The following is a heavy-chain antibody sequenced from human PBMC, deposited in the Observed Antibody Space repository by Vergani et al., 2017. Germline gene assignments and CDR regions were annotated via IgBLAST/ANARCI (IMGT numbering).Heavy chain of an antibody. CDR3: AREGDFYYYYYMDV. J-gene: IGHJ6*03. CDR1: GGSISSYY. CDR2: IYTSGST. Sequence: QVQLQESGPGLVKPSETLSLTCTVSGGSISSYYWSWIRQPAGKGLEWIGRIYTSGSTNYNPSLKSRVTISVDTSKNQFSLKLSSVTAADTAVYYCAREGDFYYYYYMDVWGKGTTVTVSS. D-gene: IGHD3-3*01. V-gene: IGHV4-4*07.